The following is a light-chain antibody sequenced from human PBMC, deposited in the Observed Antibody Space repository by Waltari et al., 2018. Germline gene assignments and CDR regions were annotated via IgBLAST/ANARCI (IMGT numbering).Light chain of an antibody. CDR3: ALYMGSGIWV. CDR2: KAN. J-gene: IGLJ3*02. V-gene: IGLV8-61*01. Sequence: QTVVTQEPSLSVSPGGTVTLTCALSSGSLSTTSYATWYQQTPGQAPPPLVYKANARSSGVPDRFSGSILGNTAALTITGAQADDESDYYCALYMGSGIWVFGGGTRLTVL. CDR1: SGSLSTTSY.